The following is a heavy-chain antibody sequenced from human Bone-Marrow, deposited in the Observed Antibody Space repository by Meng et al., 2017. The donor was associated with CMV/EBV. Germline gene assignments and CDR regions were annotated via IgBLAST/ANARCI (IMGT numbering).Heavy chain of an antibody. CDR2: IRYDGSNK. Sequence: GGSLRLSCAASGFTFSSYGMHWVRQAPGKGLEWVAFIRYDGSNKYYADSVKGRFTISRDNSKNTLYLQMNSLRAEDTAVYYCATSFIAAAGRTNDYWGQGTLVTVSS. D-gene: IGHD6-13*01. CDR1: GFTFSSYG. CDR3: ATSFIAAAGRTNDY. J-gene: IGHJ4*02. V-gene: IGHV3-30*02.